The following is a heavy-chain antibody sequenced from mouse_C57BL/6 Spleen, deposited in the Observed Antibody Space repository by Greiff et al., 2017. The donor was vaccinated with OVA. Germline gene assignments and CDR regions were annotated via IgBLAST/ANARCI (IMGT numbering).Heavy chain of an antibody. V-gene: IGHV1-50*01. Sequence: VQLQQPGAELVKPGASVKLSCKASGYTFTSYWMQWVKQRPGQGLEWIGEIDPSDSYTNYNQKFKGKATLTVDTSSSTAYMQLSSLTSEDSAVYYCARDGGSSGSAWFAYWGQGTLVTVSA. CDR2: IDPSDSYT. CDR3: ARDGGSSGSAWFAY. D-gene: IGHD3-2*02. J-gene: IGHJ3*01. CDR1: GYTFTSYW.